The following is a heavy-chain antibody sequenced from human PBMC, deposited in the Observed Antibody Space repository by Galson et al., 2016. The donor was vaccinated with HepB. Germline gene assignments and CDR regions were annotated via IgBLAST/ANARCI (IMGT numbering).Heavy chain of an antibody. CDR1: GFTFGSYG. Sequence: SLRLSCAASGFTFGSYGMTWVRQAPGKGLECVASISRRGDSRDYADSVRGRFTISRDNSKNTLYLQMSSLRAEDTAAYYCATWIANHFDYWGQGTLVTVSS. V-gene: IGHV3-23*01. D-gene: IGHD2-2*03. J-gene: IGHJ4*02. CDR3: ATWIANHFDY. CDR2: ISRRGDSR.